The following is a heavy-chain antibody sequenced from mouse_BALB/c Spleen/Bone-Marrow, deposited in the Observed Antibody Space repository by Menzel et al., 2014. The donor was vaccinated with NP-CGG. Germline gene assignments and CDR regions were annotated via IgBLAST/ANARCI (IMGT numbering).Heavy chain of an antibody. J-gene: IGHJ1*01. V-gene: IGHV1-14*01. CDR3: ARTPIYDGYYWFFDG. CDR2: INPYNDGT. CDR1: GYTFTSYV. Sequence: LVESGPELVKPGASVKMSCKASGYTFTSYVMHWVKQKPGQGLEWIGYINPYNDGTKYNEKFKDKAALTSDKSSSTAYMELSSLTSEDSAVYYCARTPIYDGYYWFFDGWGAGTTVTVSS. D-gene: IGHD2-3*01.